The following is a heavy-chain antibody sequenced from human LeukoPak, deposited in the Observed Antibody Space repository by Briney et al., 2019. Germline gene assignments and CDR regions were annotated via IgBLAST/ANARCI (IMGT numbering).Heavy chain of an antibody. J-gene: IGHJ5*02. D-gene: IGHD3-10*01. Sequence: GGSLRLSCAASGFTFSDYYMSWIRQAPGKGLGWVSYISSNSSYTNYADSVKGRFTISRDNAKNSLYLQMNSLRAEDTAVYYCARVEVRGDNWFDPWGQGTLVTVSS. CDR3: ARVEVRGDNWFDP. V-gene: IGHV3-11*06. CDR1: GFTFSDYY. CDR2: ISSNSSYT.